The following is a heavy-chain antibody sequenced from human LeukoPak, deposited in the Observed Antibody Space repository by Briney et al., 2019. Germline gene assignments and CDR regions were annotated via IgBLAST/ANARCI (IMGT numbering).Heavy chain of an antibody. V-gene: IGHV1-2*02. CDR3: ARVATTGWSHPDFYY. CDR1: GYTFTGYN. J-gene: IGHJ4*02. D-gene: IGHD5-12*01. CDR2: INPNSGAT. Sequence: ASVKVSCTASGYTFTGYNMHWVRQAPGQGLEWMGWINPNSGATNYAPKFQGRVTVTRDTSISTAYMELGSLRSDDTAVYYCARVATTGWSHPDFYYWGQGTLVTVSS.